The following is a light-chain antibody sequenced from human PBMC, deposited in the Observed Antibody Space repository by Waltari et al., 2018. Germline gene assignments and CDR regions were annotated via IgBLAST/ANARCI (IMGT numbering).Light chain of an antibody. J-gene: IGLJ2*01. CDR1: KLGYKN. V-gene: IGLV3-1*01. Sequence: YELTQPPSVFVSSGQTATLSCSSDKLGYKNHYWYHQKPGQSPVLVIYRDFKRPSGIPERFSGSNSGSTATLTISGTRPMDEAEYFCQTWDRRTVVFGGGTRLTVL. CDR3: QTWDRRTVV. CDR2: RDF.